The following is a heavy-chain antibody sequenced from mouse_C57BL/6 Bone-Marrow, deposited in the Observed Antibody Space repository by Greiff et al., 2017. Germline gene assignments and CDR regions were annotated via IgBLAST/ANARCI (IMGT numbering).Heavy chain of an antibody. CDR3: ARIYYYGSSPYFDY. CDR1: GYSITSDY. CDR2: ISYSGST. D-gene: IGHD1-1*01. J-gene: IGHJ2*01. V-gene: IGHV3-8*01. Sequence: EVKLMESGPGLAKPSQTLSLTCSVTGYSITSDYWNWIRKFPGNKLEYMGYISYSGSTYYNPSLNSRISITRDTSKNQYYLQLHSVTTEDTATYYCARIYYYGSSPYFDYWGQGTTLTVSS.